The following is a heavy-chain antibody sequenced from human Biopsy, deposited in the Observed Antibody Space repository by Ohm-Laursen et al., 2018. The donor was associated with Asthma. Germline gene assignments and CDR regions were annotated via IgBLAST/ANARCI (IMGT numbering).Heavy chain of an antibody. D-gene: IGHD3-9*01. CDR1: GYTFIHFA. CDR3: ARSYYDFLAGQANYAFAL. J-gene: IGHJ3*01. Sequence: ASVKVSCKASGYTFIHFAIHWVRQAPGQRLEWMGWINAGNGNTKYSQKFQGRVTITRDTSASTAYMELRSLRSEDTVMYYGARSYYDFLAGQANYAFALWGQGTMVTVSS. CDR2: INAGNGNT. V-gene: IGHV1-3*01.